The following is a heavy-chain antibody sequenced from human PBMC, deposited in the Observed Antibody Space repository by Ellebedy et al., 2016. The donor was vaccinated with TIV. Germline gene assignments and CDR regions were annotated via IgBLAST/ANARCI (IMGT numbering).Heavy chain of an antibody. CDR1: GYTFTSYD. Sequence: ASVKVSXXASGYTFTSYDINWVRQATGQGLEWMGWMNPNSGNTGYAQKFQGRVTMTRNTSISTAYMELSSLRSEDTAVYYCARGLVSIFGVAPYYFDYWGQGTLVTVSS. CDR2: MNPNSGNT. D-gene: IGHD3-3*01. CDR3: ARGLVSIFGVAPYYFDY. V-gene: IGHV1-8*01. J-gene: IGHJ4*02.